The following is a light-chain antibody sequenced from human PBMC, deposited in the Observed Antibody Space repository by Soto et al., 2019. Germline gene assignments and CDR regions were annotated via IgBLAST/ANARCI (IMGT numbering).Light chain of an antibody. CDR2: EAS. V-gene: IGLV2-23*01. Sequence: QSVLTQPASVSWSPGQSITISCTGPSSDVGIYNLVSWYQQYPGKAPKLMIFEASKRPSGVSNRFSGSKSGTTASLTISWLQADDEADYFCCSYAGSSTYVFGSGTKVTVL. CDR3: CSYAGSSTYV. CDR1: SSDVGIYNL. J-gene: IGLJ1*01.